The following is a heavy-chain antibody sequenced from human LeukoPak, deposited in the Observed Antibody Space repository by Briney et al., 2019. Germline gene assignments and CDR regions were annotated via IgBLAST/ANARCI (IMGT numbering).Heavy chain of an antibody. V-gene: IGHV4-39*01. D-gene: IGHD4-17*01. CDR1: DGSISSSGYY. CDR3: ARLPTVTFFDY. J-gene: IGHJ4*02. Sequence: SETLSLTCTVSDGSISSSGYYWGWIRQPPGKGLEWIGSIHNSGSTYYNPSLKSRVTISVDTSKNQFSLKLSSVTAADTAVYYCARLPTVTFFDYWGQGTLVTVSS. CDR2: IHNSGST.